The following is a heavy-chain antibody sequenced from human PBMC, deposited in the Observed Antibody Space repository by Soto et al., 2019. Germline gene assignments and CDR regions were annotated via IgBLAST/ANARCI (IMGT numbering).Heavy chain of an antibody. CDR2: IIPMFGTP. CDR1: GGTFSSHG. D-gene: IGHD2-21*01. J-gene: IGHJ4*02. Sequence: SVKVSCKASGGTFSSHGITWVRQAPGQGLEWMGGIIPMFGTPKYAQRFQGRVSITADKSTTTAYMELSSLRSEDTAVYYCAIGSVAVMGAATGGMIYWGQGALATVSS. V-gene: IGHV1-69*06. CDR3: AIGSVAVMGAATGGMIY.